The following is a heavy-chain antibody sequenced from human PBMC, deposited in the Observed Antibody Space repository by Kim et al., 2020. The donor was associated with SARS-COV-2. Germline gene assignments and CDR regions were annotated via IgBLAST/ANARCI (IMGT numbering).Heavy chain of an antibody. D-gene: IGHD3-9*01. Sequence: SETLSLTCAVYGGSFSGYYWSWIRQPPGKGLEWIGEINHSGSTNYNPSLKSRVTISVDTSKNQFSLKLSSVTAADTAVYYCARGDVRYFDWSYGMDVWGQGTTVTVSS. CDR3: ARGDVRYFDWSYGMDV. CDR2: INHSGST. CDR1: GGSFSGYY. V-gene: IGHV4-34*01. J-gene: IGHJ6*02.